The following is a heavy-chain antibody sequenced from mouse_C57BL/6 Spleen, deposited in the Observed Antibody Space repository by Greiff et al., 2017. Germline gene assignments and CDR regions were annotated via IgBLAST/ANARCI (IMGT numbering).Heavy chain of an antibody. CDR2: IAPSDSYT. J-gene: IGHJ2*01. CDR1: GYTFTSYW. Sequence: QVHVKQPGAELVKPGASVKLSCKASGYTFTSYWMQWVKQRPGQGLEWIGEIAPSDSYTNYNQKFKGKATLTVDTSSSTAYMQLSSLTSEDSAVYYCATKSYSNYLYFDYWGQGTTLTVSS. V-gene: IGHV1-50*01. D-gene: IGHD2-5*01. CDR3: ATKSYSNYLYFDY.